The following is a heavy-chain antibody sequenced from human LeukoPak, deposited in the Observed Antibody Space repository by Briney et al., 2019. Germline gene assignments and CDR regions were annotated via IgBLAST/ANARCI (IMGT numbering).Heavy chain of an antibody. Sequence: QPGGSLRLSCAASGFTFSSYWMHWVRQAPGKGLVWVSRINSDGSSITYADSVKGRFTISRDNAKNTLYLQMNSLRVEDTAVSYCAREGRVSGYDFDCWGQGTLVTVSS. D-gene: IGHD5-12*01. V-gene: IGHV3-74*03. J-gene: IGHJ4*02. CDR1: GFTFSSYW. CDR2: INSDGSSI. CDR3: AREGRVSGYDFDC.